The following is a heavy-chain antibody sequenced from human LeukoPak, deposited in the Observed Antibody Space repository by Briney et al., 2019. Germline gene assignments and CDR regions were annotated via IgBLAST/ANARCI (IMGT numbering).Heavy chain of an antibody. CDR2: IKQDGSEK. V-gene: IGHV3-7*01. Sequence: PGGSLRLSCAASGFTFSSYEMSWVRQAPGKGLEWVANIKQDGSEKYYVDSVKGRFTISRDNAKNSLYLQMNSLRAEDTAVYYCARSDYGDYWGQGTPVTVSS. CDR1: GFTFSSYE. J-gene: IGHJ4*02. CDR3: ARSDYGDY.